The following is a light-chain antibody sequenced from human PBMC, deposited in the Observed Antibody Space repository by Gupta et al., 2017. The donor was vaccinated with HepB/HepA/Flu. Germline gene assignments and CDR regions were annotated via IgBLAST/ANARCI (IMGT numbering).Light chain of an antibody. CDR3: QVWNTDSETPMI. J-gene: IGLJ2*01. Sequence: SYVLTLPPSVSVAPGETARIPGRGNNIGTKGVHWYQQKPGLAPVLVVCADSVRPGSPERFSGANSGNTATLAINRVEAGDEADYYCQVWNTDSETPMIFGGGTTLTVL. CDR2: ADS. CDR1: NIGTKG. V-gene: IGLV3-21*02.